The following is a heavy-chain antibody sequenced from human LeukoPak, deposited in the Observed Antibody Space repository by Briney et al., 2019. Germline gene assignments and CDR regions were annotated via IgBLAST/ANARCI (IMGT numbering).Heavy chain of an antibody. CDR1: GGSFSGYY. J-gene: IGHJ3*02. CDR3: ASCLSYYYDTSGHQVRDAFDI. V-gene: IGHV4-34*01. CDR2: INHSGST. Sequence: SETLSLTCAVYGGSFSGYYWSWVRQPPGKGLEWIGEINHSGSTDYNPSLKSRVTISVDTSKNQFSLKLSSVTAADTAVYYCASCLSYYYDTSGHQVRDAFDIWGQGTMVTVSS. D-gene: IGHD3-22*01.